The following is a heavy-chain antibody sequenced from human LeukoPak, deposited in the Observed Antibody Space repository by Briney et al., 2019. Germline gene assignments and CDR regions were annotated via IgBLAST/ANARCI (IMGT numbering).Heavy chain of an antibody. CDR3: ARRKKSGGYYYYMDV. J-gene: IGHJ6*03. CDR2: IYHSGFT. D-gene: IGHD3-16*01. V-gene: IGHV4-39*07. CDR1: GASMTFTHYY. Sequence: PSATLSLTCTVSGASMTFTHYYWGWIRQPPGKGLEWIGSIYHSGFTYFNPSLKSRVTISVDTSKNQFSLKLSSVTAADTAVYYCARRKKSGGYYYYMDVWGKGTTVTISS.